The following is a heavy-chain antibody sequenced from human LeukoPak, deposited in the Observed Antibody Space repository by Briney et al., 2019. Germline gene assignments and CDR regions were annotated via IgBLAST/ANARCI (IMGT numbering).Heavy chain of an antibody. CDR3: ARDARIAAAGIWSGMDV. D-gene: IGHD6-13*01. CDR1: GFTFSSYG. CDR2: ILYDGSNK. Sequence: PGGSLRLSCAASGFTFSSYGMHWVRQAPGKGLEWVAVILYDGSNKYYADSVKGRFTISRDNSKNTLYLQMNSLRAEDTAVYYCARDARIAAAGIWSGMDVWGQGTTVTVSS. J-gene: IGHJ6*02. V-gene: IGHV3-30*03.